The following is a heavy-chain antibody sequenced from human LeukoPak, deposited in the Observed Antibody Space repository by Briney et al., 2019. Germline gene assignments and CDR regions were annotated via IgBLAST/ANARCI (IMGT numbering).Heavy chain of an antibody. CDR3: ARNRYSSSPDFDY. V-gene: IGHV4-59*01. CDR1: GGSISSYY. D-gene: IGHD6-13*01. J-gene: IGHJ4*02. Sequence: SETLSLTCDVSGGSISSYYWSWIRQPPGKGLEWIGYNYYSGSPNYNPSLKSRVTISLDTSKNQFSLKLSSVTAADTAVYYCARNRYSSSPDFDYWGQGTLVTVSS. CDR2: NYYSGSP.